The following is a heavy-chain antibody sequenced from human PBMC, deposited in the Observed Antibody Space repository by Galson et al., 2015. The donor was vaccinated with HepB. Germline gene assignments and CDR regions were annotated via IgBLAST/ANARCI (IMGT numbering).Heavy chain of an antibody. J-gene: IGHJ3*02. CDR3: ARNRGGDSWDDAFDI. V-gene: IGHV4-4*07. CDR1: GGSISRFH. Sequence: TLSLTCSVSGGSISRFHWTWIRQPAGKGLEWVGRIFSSGRTTYNPSLNSRVTMSVDTFRNQFSLKMTSMTAADTAVYFCARNRGGDSWDDAFDIWGQGTKVTVSS. CDR2: IFSSGRT. D-gene: IGHD2-21*02.